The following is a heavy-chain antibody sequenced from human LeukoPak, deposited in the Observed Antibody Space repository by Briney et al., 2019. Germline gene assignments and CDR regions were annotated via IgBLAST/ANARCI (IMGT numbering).Heavy chain of an antibody. J-gene: IGHJ4*02. CDR1: GGSISSSSYY. Sequence: ASETLSLTCTVSGGSISSSSYYWGWIRQPPGKGLEWIGTIYYSGSTYYNPSLKSRVTISVDTPKNQFSLKLSSVTAADTAVYYCARLSSAYYYGSGSYGIDYWGQGTLVTVSS. CDR2: IYYSGST. CDR3: ARLSSAYYYGSGSYGIDY. D-gene: IGHD3-10*01. V-gene: IGHV4-39*01.